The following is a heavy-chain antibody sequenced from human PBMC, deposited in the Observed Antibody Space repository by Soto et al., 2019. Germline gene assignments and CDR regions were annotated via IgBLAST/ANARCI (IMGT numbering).Heavy chain of an antibody. CDR1: GYTFTSYG. CDR3: ARYDSSGYHSYFDY. D-gene: IGHD3-22*01. CDR2: IIPIFGTA. V-gene: IGHV1-69*13. Sequence: SVKVSCKASGYTFTSYGIHWVRQAPGQGLEWMGGIIPIFGTANYAQKFQGRVTITADESTSTAYMELSSLRPEDTAVYYCARYDSSGYHSYFDYWGQGTLVTVSS. J-gene: IGHJ4*02.